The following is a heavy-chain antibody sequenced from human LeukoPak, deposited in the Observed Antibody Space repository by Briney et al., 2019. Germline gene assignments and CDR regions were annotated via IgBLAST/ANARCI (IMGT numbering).Heavy chain of an antibody. Sequence: GGSLRLSCAASGNYWMHWVRQAPGKGLVWVSHINGDGSWTTYADSVKGRFTISKDNAKNTVYLQMNNLRAEDTAVHYCVSFYETYWGRGTLVTVSS. CDR1: GNYW. V-gene: IGHV3-74*01. J-gene: IGHJ4*02. D-gene: IGHD2-2*01. CDR3: VSFYETY. CDR2: INGDGSWT.